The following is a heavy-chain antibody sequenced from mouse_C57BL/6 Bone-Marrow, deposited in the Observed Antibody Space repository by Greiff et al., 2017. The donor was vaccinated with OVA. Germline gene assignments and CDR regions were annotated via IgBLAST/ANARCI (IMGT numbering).Heavy chain of an antibody. CDR1: GFTFTDYY. CDR2: IDPEDGGT. D-gene: IGHD2-1*01. V-gene: IGHV14-1*01. CDR3: TRDYDNPGWFDY. J-gene: IGHJ3*01. Sequence: EVQLQQSGAELVRPGASVKLSCTASGFTFTDYYMHWVKQRPEQGLEWIGMIDPEDGGTKYAPKFQGKATMTVDTSSNTAYLQLSSLTSEDSAVDYCTRDYDNPGWFDYWGQGTLVTVSA.